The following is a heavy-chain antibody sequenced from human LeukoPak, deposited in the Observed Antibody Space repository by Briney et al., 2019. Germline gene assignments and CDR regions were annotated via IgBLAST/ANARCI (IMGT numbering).Heavy chain of an antibody. CDR3: ARRPRVVPAPSTNYYYYYMDV. D-gene: IGHD2-2*01. J-gene: IGHJ6*03. Sequence: PGGSLRLSCAASGFTFSSYEMNWVRQAPGKGLEWVSYISSSSSTIYYADSVKGRFTISRDNAKNSLYLQMNSLRAEDTAVYYCARRPRVVPAPSTNYYYYYMDVWGKGTTVTVSS. CDR1: GFTFSSYE. CDR2: ISSSSSTI. V-gene: IGHV3-48*01.